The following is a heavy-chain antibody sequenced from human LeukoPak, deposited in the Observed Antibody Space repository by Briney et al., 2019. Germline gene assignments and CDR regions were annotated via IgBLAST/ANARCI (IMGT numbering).Heavy chain of an antibody. Sequence: PGGSLRLSCAASGFTFSSYAMHWVRQAPGKGLEWVAVISYDGSNKYYADSVKGRFTISRDNSKNTLYLQMNSLRAEDTAVYYCARGNGWSQNYYYGMDVWGQGTTVTVSS. D-gene: IGHD6-19*01. CDR2: ISYDGSNK. V-gene: IGHV3-30-3*01. J-gene: IGHJ6*02. CDR3: ARGNGWSQNYYYGMDV. CDR1: GFTFSSYA.